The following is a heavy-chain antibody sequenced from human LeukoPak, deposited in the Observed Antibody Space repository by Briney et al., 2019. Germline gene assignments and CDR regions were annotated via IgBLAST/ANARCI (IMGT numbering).Heavy chain of an antibody. D-gene: IGHD3-10*01. V-gene: IGHV1-3*01. Sequence: ASVKVSCKASGYTFTSYYMHWVRQAPGQRLEWMGWINAGNGNTKYSQKFQGRVTITRDTSASTAYMELSSLRSEDTAVYYCARVEGSIISMYYFDYWGQGTLVTVSS. J-gene: IGHJ4*02. CDR3: ARVEGSIISMYYFDY. CDR2: INAGNGNT. CDR1: GYTFTSYY.